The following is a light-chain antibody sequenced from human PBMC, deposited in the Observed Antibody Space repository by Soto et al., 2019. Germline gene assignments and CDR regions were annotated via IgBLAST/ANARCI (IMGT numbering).Light chain of an antibody. CDR3: ANWDGGLSPQGV. J-gene: IGLJ1*01. V-gene: IGLV1-51*01. CDR1: TSNIGKYD. Sequence: QSVLLHPPSVSAAQGQRVTISCAGSTSNIGKYDVTWYQQVPGTAPRLLIYDNNQRPSGIPDRISGSKSGTSATLAITRLQTGAEADYYCANWDGGLSPQGVFGTGTKVTVL. CDR2: DNN.